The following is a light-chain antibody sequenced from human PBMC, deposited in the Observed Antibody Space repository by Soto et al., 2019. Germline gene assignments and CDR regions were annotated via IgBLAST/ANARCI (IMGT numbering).Light chain of an antibody. CDR3: SSYAGSNNGV. Sequence: QSVLTQPPSASGSPGQSVTISCTGTSSDVGTYKYVSWYQQHPGQVPKLIIYEVSKRPSGVPDRFSGSKSGNTASLTVSGLQAEDEADYYCSSYAGSNNGVFGGGTKLTVL. CDR1: SSDVGTYKY. V-gene: IGLV2-8*01. J-gene: IGLJ3*02. CDR2: EVS.